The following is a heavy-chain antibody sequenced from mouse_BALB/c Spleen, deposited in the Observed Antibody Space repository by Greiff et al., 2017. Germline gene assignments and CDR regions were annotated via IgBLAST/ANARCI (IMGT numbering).Heavy chain of an antibody. V-gene: IGHV1S81*02. CDR3: ARSYYGYAMDY. CDR2: INPSNGRT. Sequence: VQLQQPGAELVKPGASVKLSCKASGYTFTSYWMHWVKQRPGQGLEWIGEINPSNGRTNYNEKFKSKATLTVDKSSSTAYMQLSSLTSEDSAVYYCARSYYGYAMDYWGQGTSVTVSS. D-gene: IGHD1-1*01. J-gene: IGHJ4*01. CDR1: GYTFTSYW.